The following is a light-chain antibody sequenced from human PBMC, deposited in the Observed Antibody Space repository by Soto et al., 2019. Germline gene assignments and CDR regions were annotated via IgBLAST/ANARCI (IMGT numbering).Light chain of an antibody. CDR2: DAS. CDR3: QEYTTYSRT. J-gene: IGKJ1*01. V-gene: IGKV1-5*01. Sequence: DIQMTQFPSTLSASVGDRVTITCRASQSISSWLAWYQQKPGKAPKVLIYDASTLESGVPLRFSGGRSGTEFTLTITCLQPDDFATYYCQEYTTYSRTFGQGTKVEVK. CDR1: QSISSW.